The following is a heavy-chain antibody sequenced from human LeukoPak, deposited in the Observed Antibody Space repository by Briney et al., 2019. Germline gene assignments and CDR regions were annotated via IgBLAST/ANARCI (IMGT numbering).Heavy chain of an antibody. CDR3: ARDRGCSSTSCYDSSPATRT. J-gene: IGHJ4*02. D-gene: IGHD2-2*01. CDR1: GFTFSSYE. Sequence: GGSLRLSCAASGFTFSSYEMNWVRQAPGKGLEWVSYISSSGSTIYYADSVKGRFTISRDNAKNSLYLQMNSLRAEGTAVYYCARDRGCSSTSCYDSSPATRTRGQGTLVTVSS. V-gene: IGHV3-48*03. CDR2: ISSSGSTI.